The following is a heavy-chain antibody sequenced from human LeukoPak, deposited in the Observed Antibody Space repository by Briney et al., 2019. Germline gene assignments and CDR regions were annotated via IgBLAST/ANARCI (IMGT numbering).Heavy chain of an antibody. Sequence: PPGGSLRLSCAASGFTFSSYAMSWVRQAPGKGLEWVSAISGSGGSTYYADSVKGRFTISRDNAKNSLYLQMNSLRAEDTAVYYCARDKIVGATHFDYWGQGTLVTVSS. CDR1: GFTFSSYA. D-gene: IGHD1-26*01. J-gene: IGHJ4*02. V-gene: IGHV3-23*01. CDR2: ISGSGGST. CDR3: ARDKIVGATHFDY.